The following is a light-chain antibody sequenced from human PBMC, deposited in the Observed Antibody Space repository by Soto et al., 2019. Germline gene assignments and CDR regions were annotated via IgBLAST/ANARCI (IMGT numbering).Light chain of an antibody. J-gene: IGLJ1*01. CDR3: CSLTTSHTYV. CDR1: SSDIGHYDY. Sequence: SALTQPASVSGSPGQSITISCTRTSSDIGHYDYVSWYQQHPGKAPKLMIYHVTYRPSGVSNRYSGSKSGNSASLTISGLQADDEADYYCCSLTTSHTYVFGRGTKVTVL. V-gene: IGLV2-14*03. CDR2: HVT.